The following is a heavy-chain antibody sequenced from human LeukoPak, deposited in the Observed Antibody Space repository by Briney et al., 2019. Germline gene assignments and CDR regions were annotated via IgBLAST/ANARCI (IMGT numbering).Heavy chain of an antibody. CDR2: TYYRSKWYN. Sequence: SQTLSLTCAISGDSVSSNSAAWNWIRQSPSRGLEWLGRTYYRSKWYNDYAVSVKSRITINPDTSKNQFSLQLNSVTPEDTAVYYCARDGDHHTYYDYVWGSYREYFDYWGQGTLVTVSS. J-gene: IGHJ4*02. CDR3: ARDGDHHTYYDYVWGSYREYFDY. V-gene: IGHV6-1*01. D-gene: IGHD3-16*02. CDR1: GDSVSSNSAA.